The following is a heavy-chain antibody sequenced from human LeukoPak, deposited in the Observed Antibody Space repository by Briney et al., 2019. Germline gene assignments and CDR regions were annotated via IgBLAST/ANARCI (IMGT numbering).Heavy chain of an antibody. Sequence: GGSLRLSCAASGFTFSSYWMHWVRQAPGKGLVWVSRINIDGISTSYADSVKGRFTISRDNAKNTLYLQMNSLRAEDTAVYYCARDRTYGMDVWGQGTTVTVSS. CDR1: GFTFSSYW. CDR3: ARDRTYGMDV. CDR2: INIDGIST. V-gene: IGHV3-74*01. J-gene: IGHJ6*02.